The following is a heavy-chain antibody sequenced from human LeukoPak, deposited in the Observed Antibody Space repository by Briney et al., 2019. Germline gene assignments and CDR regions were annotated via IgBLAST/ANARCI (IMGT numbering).Heavy chain of an antibody. J-gene: IGHJ4*02. CDR1: GFTFSSYA. V-gene: IGHV3-23*01. CDR2: ISGSGSGT. D-gene: IGHD6-19*01. Sequence: GGSLRPSCAASGFTFSSYAMNWVRQAPGGGLEWVSTISGSGSGTYYADSVKGRFTISRDNSKDTLYLQMSSLRADDTAVYYCAKKLGMSVAGSPFFFDYWGQGTLVTVSS. CDR3: AKKLGMSVAGSPFFFDY.